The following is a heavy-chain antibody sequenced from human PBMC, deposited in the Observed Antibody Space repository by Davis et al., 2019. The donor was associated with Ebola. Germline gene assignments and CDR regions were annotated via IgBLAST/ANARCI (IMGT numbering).Heavy chain of an antibody. J-gene: IGHJ4*02. CDR3: ARVWDSGYDSSYFDY. V-gene: IGHV3-21*01. D-gene: IGHD5-12*01. CDR2: ISSSSSYI. Sequence: GESLKISCAASGFTFSSYSMNWVRQAPGKGLEWVSSISSSSSYIYYADSVKGRFTISRDNAENSLYLQMNSLRAEDTAVYFCARVWDSGYDSSYFDYWGQGTLVTVSS. CDR1: GFTFSSYS.